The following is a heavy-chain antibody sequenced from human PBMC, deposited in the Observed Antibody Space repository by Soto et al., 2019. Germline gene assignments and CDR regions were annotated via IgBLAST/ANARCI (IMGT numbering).Heavy chain of an antibody. CDR2: IIPIFGTA. D-gene: IGHD2-8*01. J-gene: IGHJ4*02. CDR1: GGTFSSYA. CDR3: ARELFPCTNGVCYYIDY. V-gene: IGHV1-69*13. Sequence: SVKVSCKASGGTFSSYAISWVRQAPGQGLEWMGGIIPIFGTANYAQKFQGRVTITADESTSTAYMELSSLRSEDTAVYYCARELFPCTNGVCYYIDYSGQATLVTVSS.